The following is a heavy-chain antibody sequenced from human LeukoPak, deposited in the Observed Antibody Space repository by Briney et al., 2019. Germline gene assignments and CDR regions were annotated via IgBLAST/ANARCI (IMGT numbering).Heavy chain of an antibody. Sequence: GESLKISCQGSGYSFTSYWIGWVRQMPGKGLECMGTIYPGDSDTRYSPSFQGQVTISADKSISTAYLQWSSLKAADTAMYYCTRHETGPFFDYWGQGTLVTVSS. J-gene: IGHJ4*02. CDR3: TRHETGPFFDY. CDR1: GYSFTSYW. V-gene: IGHV5-51*01. CDR2: IYPGDSDT. D-gene: IGHD3-10*01.